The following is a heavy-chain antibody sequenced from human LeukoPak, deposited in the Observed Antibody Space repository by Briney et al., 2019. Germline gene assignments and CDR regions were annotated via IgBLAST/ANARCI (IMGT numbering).Heavy chain of an antibody. D-gene: IGHD3-10*01. Sequence: ASVKVSCKASGYTFTSYDINWVRQATGQGLEWMGWMNPNSGNTGYAQKFQGRVTMTRNTSISTAYMELSSLRSEDTAVYYCARGGALLWFGELQNFDYWGQGTLVTVSS. CDR2: MNPNSGNT. CDR3: ARGGALLWFGELQNFDY. CDR1: GYTFTSYD. V-gene: IGHV1-8*01. J-gene: IGHJ4*02.